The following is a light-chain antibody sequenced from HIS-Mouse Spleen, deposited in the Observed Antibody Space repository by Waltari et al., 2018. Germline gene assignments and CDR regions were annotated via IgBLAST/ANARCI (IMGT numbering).Light chain of an antibody. CDR3: YSTDSSGNHRV. Sequence: YELTQPHSVSVSPGQTPSITSAADALPKKYAYRYQQKSGQAPELVIYEDSKRPSGIPERFSGSSSGTMATLTISGAQVEDEADYYCYSTDSSGNHRVFGGGTKLTVL. V-gene: IGLV3-10*01. CDR2: EDS. J-gene: IGLJ2*01. CDR1: ALPKKY.